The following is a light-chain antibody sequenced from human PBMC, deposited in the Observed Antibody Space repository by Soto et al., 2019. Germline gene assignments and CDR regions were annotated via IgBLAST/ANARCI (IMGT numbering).Light chain of an antibody. CDR3: HQYYSIPRT. Sequence: DIVMTQSPDSLAVSLGERATINCKSSQSVLHSPTNNNYLAWYQKKPGQPPKLLIYWASTRESGVPDRFSGSGSVTDCTLTINSLQAEDAAVYYCHQYYSIPRTFGQGTKVEIK. J-gene: IGKJ1*01. V-gene: IGKV4-1*01. CDR1: QSVLHSPTNNNY. CDR2: WAS.